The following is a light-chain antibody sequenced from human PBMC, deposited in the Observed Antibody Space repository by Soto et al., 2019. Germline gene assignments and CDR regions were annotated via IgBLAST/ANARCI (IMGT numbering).Light chain of an antibody. J-gene: IGKJ4*01. V-gene: IGKV1-27*01. CDR2: AAS. CDR3: QKYNSALT. Sequence: DIQMTQSPSSLSASVGDRVTITCRASQGISNYLAWYQQKPGKVPKLLIYAASTLQSGVPSRFSGSGSGTDFTLTISSLQPEAVATYYCQKYNSALTFGGGTKVEIK. CDR1: QGISNY.